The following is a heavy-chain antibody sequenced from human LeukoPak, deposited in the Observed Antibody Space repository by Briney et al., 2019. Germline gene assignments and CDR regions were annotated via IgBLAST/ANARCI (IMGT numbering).Heavy chain of an antibody. CDR1: GGSISSSNW. D-gene: IGHD2-21*02. CDR2: IYHSGST. J-gene: IGHJ3*02. Sequence: SETLSLTCAVSGGSISSSNWWSWVRQPPGKGLEWIVEIYHSGSTNYNPSLKSRVTISVDKSKNQFSLKLSSVTAADTAVYYCARVHIVVVTATRGAFDIWGQGTMVTVSS. CDR3: ARVHIVVVTATRGAFDI. V-gene: IGHV4-4*02.